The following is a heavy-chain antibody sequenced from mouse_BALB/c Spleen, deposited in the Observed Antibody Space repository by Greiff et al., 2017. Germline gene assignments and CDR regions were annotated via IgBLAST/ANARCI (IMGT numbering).Heavy chain of an antibody. CDR2: INPSNGGT. CDR3: TREGDGYSFDD. CDR1: GYTFTSYY. D-gene: IGHD2-3*01. J-gene: IGHJ2*01. V-gene: IGHV1S81*02. Sequence: QVQLQQSGAELVKPGASVKLSCKASGYTFTSYYMYWVKQRPGQGLEWIGEINPSNGGTNFNEKFKSKATLTVDKSSSTAYMQLSSLTSEDSAVYYCTREGDGYSFDDWGQGTTLTVSS.